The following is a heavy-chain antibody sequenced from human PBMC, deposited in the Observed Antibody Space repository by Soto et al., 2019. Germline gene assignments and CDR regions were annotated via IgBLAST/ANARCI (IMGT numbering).Heavy chain of an antibody. CDR1: GFTFDYYW. CDR2: IYSDGTST. J-gene: IGHJ3*01. CDR3: ARGDRGAFDL. V-gene: IGHV3-74*01. D-gene: IGHD1-26*01. Sequence: EVQLVESGGGLVQPGESLRLSCAASGFTFDYYWMYWVRQAPGKGLVWVSRIYSDGTSTTYADSVKGRFTISRDNAKNTVSLQMNSLRADDTAVYYCARGDRGAFDLWGQGTVVTVSS.